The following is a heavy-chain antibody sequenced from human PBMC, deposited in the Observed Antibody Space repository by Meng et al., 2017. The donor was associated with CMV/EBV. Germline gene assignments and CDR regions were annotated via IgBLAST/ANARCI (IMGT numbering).Heavy chain of an antibody. CDR2: IIPILGIA. J-gene: IGHJ6*02. V-gene: IGHV1-69*02. CDR1: GGTFSSYT. D-gene: IGHD6-19*01. CDR3: ARALVAGHSYYYGMDV. Sequence: VKVSCKASGGTFSSYTISWVRQAPGQGLEWMGRIIPILGIANYAQKFQGRVTITADKSTSTAYMELSSLRSEDTAVYYCARALVAGHSYYYGMDVWGQGATVTVSS.